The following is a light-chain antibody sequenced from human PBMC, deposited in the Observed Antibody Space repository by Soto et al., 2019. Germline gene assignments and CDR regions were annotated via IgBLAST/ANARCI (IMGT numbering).Light chain of an antibody. CDR1: QSINSN. J-gene: IGKJ1*01. V-gene: IGKV3-15*01. Sequence: EIVTTQSPATLSVSPGERATLSCRASQSINSNLAWYQQKPGQAPRLLIYGASTKATGIPARFSGSGSGTEFTPTINSLQYEDFTVYYRQQYNNSRTFGQGTKVDIK. CDR2: GAS. CDR3: QQYNNSRT.